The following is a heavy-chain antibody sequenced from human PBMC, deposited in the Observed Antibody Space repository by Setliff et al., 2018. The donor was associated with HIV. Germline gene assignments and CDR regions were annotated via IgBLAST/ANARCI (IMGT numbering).Heavy chain of an antibody. V-gene: IGHV1-2*02. D-gene: IGHD5-12*01. Sequence: ASVKVSCKASGYTFTSYYIHWVRQSPGQGLEWMGWINPNNGDTEYEQKFQGRVTMTRVTSITTVYMEVTRLRSDDTAVYYCVRGKFRATWSLFADQYFDFWGRGTLVTVSS. CDR1: GYTFTSYY. CDR2: INPNNGDT. CDR3: VRGKFRATWSLFADQYFDF. J-gene: IGHJ4*02.